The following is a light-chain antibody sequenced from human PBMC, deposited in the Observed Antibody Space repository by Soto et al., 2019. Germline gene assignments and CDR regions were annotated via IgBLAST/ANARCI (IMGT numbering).Light chain of an antibody. CDR3: AAWDDSLNGHV. Sequence: QSVRTQPHSASGTPGQRVTISCSGSSSNIGTSSVHWFQQLPGTAPKLLISTTNQRPSGVPERFSGFKSGTSASLAISGLQSEDEADYYCAAWDDSLNGHVFGTGTKVTVL. V-gene: IGLV1-44*01. CDR2: TTN. CDR1: SSNIGTSS. J-gene: IGLJ1*01.